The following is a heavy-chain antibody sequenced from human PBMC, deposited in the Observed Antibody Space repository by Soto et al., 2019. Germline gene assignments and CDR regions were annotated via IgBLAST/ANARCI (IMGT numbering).Heavy chain of an antibody. V-gene: IGHV4-31*03. CDR1: GGSISSGGYY. CDR3: ARDYGAPYYYYYMDV. J-gene: IGHJ6*03. CDR2: IYYSGST. D-gene: IGHD4-17*01. Sequence: QVQLQESGPGLVKPSQTLSLTCTVSGGSISSGGYYWSWIRQHPGKGLEWIGYIYYSGSTYYNPSPNSRVTISVDTSKNQFSLKLSSVTAADTAVYYCARDYGAPYYYYYMDVWGKGTTVTVSS.